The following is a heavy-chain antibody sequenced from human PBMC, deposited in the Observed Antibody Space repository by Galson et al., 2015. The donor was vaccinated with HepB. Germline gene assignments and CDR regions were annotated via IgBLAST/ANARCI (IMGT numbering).Heavy chain of an antibody. J-gene: IGHJ3*02. CDR2: ISYDGSNK. CDR3: ARPLYSYADGDAFDI. D-gene: IGHD5-18*01. CDR1: GFTFSSYA. V-gene: IGHV3-30-3*01. Sequence: SLRLSCAASGFTFSSYAMHWVRQAPGKGLEWVAVISYDGSNKYYADSVKGRFTISRDNSKNTLYLQMNSLRAEDTAVYYCARPLYSYADGDAFDIWGQGTMVTVSS.